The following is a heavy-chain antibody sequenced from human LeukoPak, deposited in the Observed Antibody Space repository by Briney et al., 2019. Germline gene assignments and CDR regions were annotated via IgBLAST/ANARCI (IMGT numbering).Heavy chain of an antibody. D-gene: IGHD1-26*01. CDR2: IYSGGST. CDR1: GFTVSSNY. J-gene: IGHJ6*02. CDR3: ARDSGSYLGYYYGMDV. V-gene: IGHV3-66*01. Sequence: GGSLRLSCAASGFTVSSNYMSWVRQAPGKGLEWVSVIYSGGSTYYADSVKGRFTISRDNSKNTLYLQMNSLRAEDTAVYYCARDSGSYLGYYYGMDVWGQGTTVTVSS.